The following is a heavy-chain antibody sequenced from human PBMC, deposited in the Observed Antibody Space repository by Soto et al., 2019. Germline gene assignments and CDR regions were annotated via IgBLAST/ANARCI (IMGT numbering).Heavy chain of an antibody. CDR3: SSPTVTTHYGMDV. Sequence: GGSLRLSCAASGFTFSSYNMNWVRQAPGKGLEWVSYISSSGSTIYYADSVKGRFTISRDNAKNSLYLQMNSLRAEDTAVYYCSSPTVTTHYGMDVWGQGTTVPVSS. J-gene: IGHJ6*02. CDR1: GFTFSSYN. V-gene: IGHV3-48*04. CDR2: ISSSGSTI. D-gene: IGHD4-17*01.